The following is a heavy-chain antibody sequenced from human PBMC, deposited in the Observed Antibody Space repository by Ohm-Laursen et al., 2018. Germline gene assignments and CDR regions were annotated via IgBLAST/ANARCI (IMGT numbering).Heavy chain of an antibody. CDR2: IYYRGTT. V-gene: IGHV4-59*01. J-gene: IGHJ6*02. CDR3: ARIESDSGGYWYFGMDV. D-gene: IGHD3-22*01. CDR1: GGSISSEY. Sequence: SETLSLTCPVSGGSISSEYWTWIRQPPGKGLEWIGYIYYRGTTNYNPFLKSRVTISVDTSKNQFSLKLSSVTAADTALYYCARIESDSGGYWYFGMDVWGQGTTVTVSS.